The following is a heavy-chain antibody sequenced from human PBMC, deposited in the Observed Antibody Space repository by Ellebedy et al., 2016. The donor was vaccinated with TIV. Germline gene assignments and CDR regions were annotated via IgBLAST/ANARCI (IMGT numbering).Heavy chain of an antibody. CDR1: GFTFNSYS. V-gene: IGHV3-48*01. Sequence: GESLKISCAASGFTFNSYSMYWVRQAPGKGLECVSYISSSTSTIYYGDSVKGGFTISRDNSKNTLYLQMNSLRAEETAVYYCAKDYSGLRGLDVWGQGTTVTVSS. D-gene: IGHD5-12*01. CDR3: AKDYSGLRGLDV. J-gene: IGHJ6*02. CDR2: ISSSTSTI.